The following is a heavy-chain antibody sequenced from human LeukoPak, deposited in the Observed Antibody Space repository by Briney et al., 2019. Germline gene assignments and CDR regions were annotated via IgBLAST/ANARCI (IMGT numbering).Heavy chain of an antibody. V-gene: IGHV4-4*09. CDR2: IYTSGST. CDR1: GGSISSYY. Sequence: SETLSLTCTVSGGSISSYYWSWIRQPPGKGLEWIGYIYTSGSTNYNPSLKSRVTISVDTSKNQFSLKLSSVTAADTAVYYCARHGGSVGYWGQGTLVTVSS. J-gene: IGHJ4*02. D-gene: IGHD3-16*01. CDR3: ARHGGSVGY.